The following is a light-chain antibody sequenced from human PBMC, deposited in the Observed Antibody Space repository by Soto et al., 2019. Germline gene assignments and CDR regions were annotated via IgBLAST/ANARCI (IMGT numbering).Light chain of an antibody. CDR3: CSNAAATTAI. V-gene: IGLV2-14*01. CDR1: SSDVGGYHY. J-gene: IGLJ2*01. Sequence: QSVLTQPASVSGSPGQWITISCTGSSSDVGGYHYVSWYQQYTGKAPKLVISEVSNRPSGVSHRFSGSKSGNTASLTISGLDAEDEADYYCCSNAAATTAIFGVG. CDR2: EVS.